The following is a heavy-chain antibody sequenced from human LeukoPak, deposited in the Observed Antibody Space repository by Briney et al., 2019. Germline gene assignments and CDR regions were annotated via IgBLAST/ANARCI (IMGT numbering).Heavy chain of an antibody. J-gene: IGHJ3*02. CDR2: ISSSTSYI. Sequence: PGGPLRLSCAASGFTFSSYSMNWVRQAPGKGLEWVSSISSSTSYIYYADSEKGRFTISRDNAKNSLYLQMNSLRAEDTAVYYCARDRSVGYYYDSSGYYNDAFDIWGQGTMVTVSS. CDR1: GFTFSSYS. V-gene: IGHV3-21*01. D-gene: IGHD3-22*01. CDR3: ARDRSVGYYYDSSGYYNDAFDI.